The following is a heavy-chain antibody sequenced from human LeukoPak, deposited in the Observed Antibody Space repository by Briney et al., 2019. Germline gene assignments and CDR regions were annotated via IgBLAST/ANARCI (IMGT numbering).Heavy chain of an antibody. CDR2: IRYDGSNK. Sequence: GGSLRLSCAASGFTFSSYGMHWVRQAPGKGLEWVAFIRYDGSNKYYADSVKGRFTISRDNSKNTLYLQMNSLRAEDTAVYYCARAKDRSYYAFRRYYGMDVWGQGTTVTVSS. CDR1: GFTFSSYG. J-gene: IGHJ6*02. V-gene: IGHV3-30*02. CDR3: ARAKDRSYYAFRRYYGMDV. D-gene: IGHD1-26*01.